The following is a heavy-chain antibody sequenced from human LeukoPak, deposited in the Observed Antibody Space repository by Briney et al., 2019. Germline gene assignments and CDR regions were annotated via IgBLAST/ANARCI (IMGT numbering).Heavy chain of an antibody. Sequence: ASVRVSCKASGYTFTSYGISWVRQAPGQGLEWMGWISAYNGNTNYAQKLQGRVTMTTDTSTSTAYMELRSLRSDDTAVYYCARVDCSGGSCYKDYWGQGTLVTVSS. D-gene: IGHD2-15*01. J-gene: IGHJ4*02. CDR1: GYTFTSYG. CDR2: ISAYNGNT. CDR3: ARVDCSGGSCYKDY. V-gene: IGHV1-18*01.